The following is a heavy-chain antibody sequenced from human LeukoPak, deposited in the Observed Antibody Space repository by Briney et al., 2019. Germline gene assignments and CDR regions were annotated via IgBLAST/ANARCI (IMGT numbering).Heavy chain of an antibody. J-gene: IGHJ6*04. D-gene: IGHD3-10*01. CDR1: GYTFTSYA. CDR3: ATYYGSGSYHSDYYYYGMDV. Sequence: ASVKVSCKASGYTFTSYAMRWVRQAPGQRLEWMGWINAGNGNTKCSEKFQGRVTITRDTSASTAYMELSSLRSEDTAVYFCATYYGSGSYHSDYYYYGMDVWGKGTTVTVSS. CDR2: INAGNGNT. V-gene: IGHV1-3*01.